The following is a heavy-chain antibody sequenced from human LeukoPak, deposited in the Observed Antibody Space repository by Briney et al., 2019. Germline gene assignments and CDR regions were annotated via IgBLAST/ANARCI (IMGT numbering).Heavy chain of an antibody. CDR2: ISYDGSNK. CDR1: GFSFSSYA. Sequence: PGRSLRLSCAASGFSFSSYAMHWVRQAPGKGLEWVAAISYDGSNKYYADSVKGRFTISRDNSKNTLYLQMNSLRAEDTAVYYCARERRDYYGSGSGFDYWGQGTLVTVSS. V-gene: IGHV3-30*04. D-gene: IGHD3-10*01. J-gene: IGHJ4*02. CDR3: ARERRDYYGSGSGFDY.